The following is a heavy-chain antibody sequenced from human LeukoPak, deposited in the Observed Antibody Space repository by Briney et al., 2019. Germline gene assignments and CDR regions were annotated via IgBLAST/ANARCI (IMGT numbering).Heavy chain of an antibody. CDR2: IIPIFGTA. CDR1: GGTFSSYA. Sequence: ASVKVSCKASGGTFSSYAISWVRQAPGQGLEWMGGIIPIFGTANYAQKFQGRVTITADESTSTAYLELSSLTSEDTAVYYCARVVLGRRWLQTSYYYGMDVWGQGTTVTASS. CDR3: ARVVLGRRWLQTSYYYGMDV. V-gene: IGHV1-69*13. J-gene: IGHJ6*02. D-gene: IGHD5-24*01.